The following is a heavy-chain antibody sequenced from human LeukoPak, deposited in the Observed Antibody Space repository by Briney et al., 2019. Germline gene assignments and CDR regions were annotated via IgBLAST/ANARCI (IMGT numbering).Heavy chain of an antibody. V-gene: IGHV4-59*12. Sequence: SETMSLTCTVSGGSISRDYWSWIRKPPGKGLEWIGYIYYTGSTNYNPSLKSRVTISVDTSKNQFSLKLSSVTAADTAVYYCATSVPAAMVLFDYWGQGTLVTVSS. CDR2: IYYTGST. CDR1: GGSISRDY. D-gene: IGHD2-2*01. CDR3: ATSVPAAMVLFDY. J-gene: IGHJ4*02.